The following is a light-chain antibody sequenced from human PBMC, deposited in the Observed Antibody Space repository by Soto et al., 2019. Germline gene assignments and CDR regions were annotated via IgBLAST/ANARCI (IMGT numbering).Light chain of an antibody. CDR2: GAS. J-gene: IGKJ5*01. CDR3: QQYNNWLSIT. CDR1: QSVSSN. Sequence: EIVMTQSPATLSVSPGERATLSCRASQSVSSNLAWYQQKPRQAPRLLIYGASTRATGIPARFSGSGSGTEFTLTISSVQSEVFAVYYCQQYNNWLSITFGQGTRLEIK. V-gene: IGKV3-15*01.